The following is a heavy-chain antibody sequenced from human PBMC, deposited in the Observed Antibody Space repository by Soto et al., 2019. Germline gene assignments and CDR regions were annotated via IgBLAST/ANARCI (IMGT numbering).Heavy chain of an antibody. D-gene: IGHD2-2*01. CDR2: IYYSGST. J-gene: IGHJ6*02. V-gene: IGHV4-30-4*01. CDR3: ARDRVVVVPAANYYYYGMDV. Sequence: SETLSLTCTVSGGSISSGDYYWSWIRQPPGKGLEWIGYIYYSGSTYYNPSLKSRVTISVDTSKNQFSLKLSSVTAADTAVYYCARDRVVVVPAANYYYYGMDVWGQGTTVTV. CDR1: GGSISSGDYY.